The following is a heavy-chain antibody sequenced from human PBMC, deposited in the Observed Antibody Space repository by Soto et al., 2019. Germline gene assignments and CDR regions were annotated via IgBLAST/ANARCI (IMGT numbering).Heavy chain of an antibody. Sequence: EEQLLESGGGLVQPGGSLRLSCAASGFTFSDYAMSWVRQAPGKGLEWVSGLGGSNSDTHYAASVEGRFTVSRDNSRSTLFLQMNSLRVEDTAVYYCAKGKVDHNSVWDPFDIWGQGTMVTVSS. CDR1: GFTFSDYA. CDR2: LGGSNSDT. V-gene: IGHV3-23*01. D-gene: IGHD2-15*01. CDR3: AKGKVDHNSVWDPFDI. J-gene: IGHJ3*02.